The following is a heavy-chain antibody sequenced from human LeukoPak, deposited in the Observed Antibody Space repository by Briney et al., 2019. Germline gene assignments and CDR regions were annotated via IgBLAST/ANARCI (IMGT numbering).Heavy chain of an antibody. CDR2: IYYSGST. Sequence: SETLSLTCTVSGGSISSYYWSWIRQPPGKGLEWIGYIYYSGSTNYNPSLKSRVTISVDTSKNQFPLKLSSVTAADTAVYYCARLFEPAAFSDAFDIWGQGTMVTVSS. CDR1: GGSISSYY. D-gene: IGHD2-2*01. CDR3: ARLFEPAAFSDAFDI. J-gene: IGHJ3*02. V-gene: IGHV4-59*08.